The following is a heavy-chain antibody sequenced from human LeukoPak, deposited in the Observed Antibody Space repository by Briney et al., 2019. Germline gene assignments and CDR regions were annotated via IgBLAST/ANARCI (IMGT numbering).Heavy chain of an antibody. CDR3: AAEYYGSGSYPSDYGMDV. CDR2: IVVGSGNT. V-gene: IGHV1-58*02. D-gene: IGHD3-10*01. Sequence: SVKVSCKASGFTFTSSAMQWVRQARGQRLEGIGWIVVGSGNTNYAQKFKERVTITRDMSTSTAYMELSSLRSEDTAVYYCAAEYYGSGSYPSDYGMDVWGQGTTVTVSS. J-gene: IGHJ6*02. CDR1: GFTFTSSA.